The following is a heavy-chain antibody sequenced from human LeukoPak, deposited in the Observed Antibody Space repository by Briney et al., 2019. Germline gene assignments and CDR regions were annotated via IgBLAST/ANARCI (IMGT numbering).Heavy chain of an antibody. D-gene: IGHD4-17*01. Sequence: GASVKVSCKASGYTFTSYYMHWVRQAPGQGLEWMGIINPSGGSTSYAQKFQGRVTMTRDTSTSTVYMELSSLRSEDTAVYYCARRGDDYGDYGSEGGEGYFDYWGQGTLVTVSS. CDR3: ARRGDDYGDYGSEGGEGYFDY. J-gene: IGHJ4*02. V-gene: IGHV1-46*01. CDR2: INPSGGST. CDR1: GYTFTSYY.